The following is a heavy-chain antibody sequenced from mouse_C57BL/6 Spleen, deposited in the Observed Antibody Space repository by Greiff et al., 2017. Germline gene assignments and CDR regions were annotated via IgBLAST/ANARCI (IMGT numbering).Heavy chain of an antibody. D-gene: IGHD2-1*01. Sequence: QVQLQQPGAELVRPGSSVKLSCKASGYTFTSYWMHWVKQRPIQGLEWIGNIDPSDSETHYDQKFKDKATLTVDKSSSTAYMQLSSLTSEDSAVYYGARYYGNYVPYAMDYWGQGTSVTVSS. CDR3: ARYYGNYVPYAMDY. CDR1: GYTFTSYW. J-gene: IGHJ4*01. V-gene: IGHV1-52*01. CDR2: IDPSDSET.